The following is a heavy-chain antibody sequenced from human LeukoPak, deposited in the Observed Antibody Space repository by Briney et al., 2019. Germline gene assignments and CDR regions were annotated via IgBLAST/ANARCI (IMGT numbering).Heavy chain of an antibody. CDR3: ARVPARGSGWYFDY. CDR1: GGSISSSSHY. V-gene: IGHV4-39*01. Sequence: SETLSLTCTVSGGSISSSSHYWGWIRQPPGKGLEWIGSIYYSGSTYYNPSLKSRVTISVDTSKNQFSLKLSSVTAADTAVYYCARVPARGSGWYFDYWGQRTLVAVSS. CDR2: IYYSGST. J-gene: IGHJ4*02. D-gene: IGHD6-19*01.